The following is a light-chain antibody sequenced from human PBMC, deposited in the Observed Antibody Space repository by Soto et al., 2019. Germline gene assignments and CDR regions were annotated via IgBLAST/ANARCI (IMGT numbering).Light chain of an antibody. CDR3: QNYNSAPLT. CDR1: QGISKY. CDR2: AAS. V-gene: IGKV1-27*01. Sequence: DIPMTQSPSSLSASVGDRVTITCRASQGISKYLAWYQQKPGKVPKLLIYAASTLQSGVPSRFSGSGSGTDFTLTISSLQPEDVATYYCQNYNSAPLTFGGGTKVEIK. J-gene: IGKJ4*01.